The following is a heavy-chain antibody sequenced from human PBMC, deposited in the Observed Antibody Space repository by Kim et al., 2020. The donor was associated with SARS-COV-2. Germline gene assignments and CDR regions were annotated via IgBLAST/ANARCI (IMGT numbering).Heavy chain of an antibody. Sequence: ASVKVSCKASGYTFTGYYMHWVRQAPGQGLEWMGWINPNSGGTNYAQKFQGRVTMTRDTSISTAYMELSRLRSDDTAVYYCASPFLGYCSGGSCYSGYYYYGMDVWGQGTTVTVSS. D-gene: IGHD2-15*01. V-gene: IGHV1-2*02. CDR2: INPNSGGT. CDR1: GYTFTGYY. J-gene: IGHJ6*02. CDR3: ASPFLGYCSGGSCYSGYYYYGMDV.